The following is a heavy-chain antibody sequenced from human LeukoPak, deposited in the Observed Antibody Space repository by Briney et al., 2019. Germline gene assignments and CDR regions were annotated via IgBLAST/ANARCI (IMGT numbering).Heavy chain of an antibody. Sequence: GGSLRLSCAASGLRFSNYGMHWVRQAPGKGLGWVAFIHFDGSSKYFADSVKGRFIISGDNFQNTLILQMNKLKVEDTAVYYCAKVRVDTAMVDAFDIWGQGTRVVVSS. CDR1: GLRFSNYG. CDR2: IHFDGSSK. D-gene: IGHD5-18*01. V-gene: IGHV3-30*02. CDR3: AKVRVDTAMVDAFDI. J-gene: IGHJ3*02.